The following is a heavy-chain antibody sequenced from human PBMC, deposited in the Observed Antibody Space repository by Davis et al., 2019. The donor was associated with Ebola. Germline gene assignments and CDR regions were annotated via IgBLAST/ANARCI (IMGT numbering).Heavy chain of an antibody. CDR3: ARGETTVTTAWFDP. CDR1: GYTFTGYY. V-gene: IGHV1-2*04. Sequence: ASVKVSCKASGYTFTGYYMHWVRQAPGQGLEWMGWINPNSGGTNYAQKFQGWVTMTRETSISTALMELRRLRSDDTAVYYCARGETTVTTAWFDPWGQGTLVTVSS. J-gene: IGHJ5*02. CDR2: INPNSGGT. D-gene: IGHD4-11*01.